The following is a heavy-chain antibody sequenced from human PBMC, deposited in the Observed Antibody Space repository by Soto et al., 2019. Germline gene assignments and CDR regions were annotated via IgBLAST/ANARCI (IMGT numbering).Heavy chain of an antibody. CDR2: IYSGGST. CDR3: ASGGSSLNFDS. CDR1: GFTVSSNY. V-gene: IGHV3-53*01. J-gene: IGHJ4*02. D-gene: IGHD6-6*01. Sequence: GGSLILSCAASGFTVSSNYMSWVRQAPGKGLEWVSVIYSGGSTYYADSVKGRFTISRDNSKNTLYLQMNSLRAEDTAVYYCASGGSSLNFDSWGQGTLVTVSS.